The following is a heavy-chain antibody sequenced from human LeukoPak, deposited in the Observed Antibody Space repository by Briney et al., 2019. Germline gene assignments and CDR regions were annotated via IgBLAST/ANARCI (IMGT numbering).Heavy chain of an antibody. Sequence: GGSLRLSCEASGFTISNYWMHWVRQAPGKGLVWVSSISSSSSYIYYADSVKGRFTISRDNAKNSLYLQMNSLRAEDTAVYYCARDLLVDDPMDVWGKGTTVTIS. D-gene: IGHD3-16*01. V-gene: IGHV3-21*01. CDR2: ISSSSSYI. CDR1: GFTISNYW. CDR3: ARDLLVDDPMDV. J-gene: IGHJ6*03.